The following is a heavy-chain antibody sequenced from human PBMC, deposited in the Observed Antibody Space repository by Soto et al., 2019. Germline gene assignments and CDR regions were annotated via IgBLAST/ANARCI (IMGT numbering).Heavy chain of an antibody. CDR1: GFTFSSYS. J-gene: IGHJ4*02. D-gene: IGHD3-22*01. Sequence: GGSLRLSCAASGFTFSSYSMNWVRQAPGKGLEWVSSISSSSSYIYYADSVKGRFTISRDNAKNSLYLQMNSLRAEDTAVYYCASGYYYDSSGYYYVGYFDYWGQGTLVTVSS. CDR3: ASGYYYDSSGYYYVGYFDY. V-gene: IGHV3-21*01. CDR2: ISSSSSYI.